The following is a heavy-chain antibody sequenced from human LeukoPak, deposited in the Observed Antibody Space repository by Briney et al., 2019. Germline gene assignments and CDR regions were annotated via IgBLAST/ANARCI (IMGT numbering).Heavy chain of an antibody. CDR1: GGTFSSYA. V-gene: IGHV1-69*05. CDR2: IIPIFGTA. J-gene: IGHJ5*02. Sequence: SVKVSFKASGGTFSSYAISWVRQAPGQGLEWMGGIIPIFGTANYAQKFQGRVTVTTDESTSTAYMELSSLRSEDTAVYYCARDRYCTNGVCYNDWFDPWGQGTLVTVSS. D-gene: IGHD2-8*01. CDR3: ARDRYCTNGVCYNDWFDP.